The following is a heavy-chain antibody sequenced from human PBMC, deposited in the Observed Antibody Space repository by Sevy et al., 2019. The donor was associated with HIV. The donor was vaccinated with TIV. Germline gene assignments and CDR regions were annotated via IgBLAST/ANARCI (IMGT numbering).Heavy chain of an antibody. J-gene: IGHJ4*02. V-gene: IGHV4-30-4*01. CDR1: GGSISSGDYN. Sequence: SETLSLTCTVSGGSISSGDYNWNWIRQPPGKGLEWIGYIYYSGLTYYNPSLKSRITLSVDTSENLFSLTLSSVTAADTAVYYCARSYSDYSNALAFDYWGQGTLVTVSS. CDR2: IYYSGLT. D-gene: IGHD4-4*01. CDR3: ARSYSDYSNALAFDY.